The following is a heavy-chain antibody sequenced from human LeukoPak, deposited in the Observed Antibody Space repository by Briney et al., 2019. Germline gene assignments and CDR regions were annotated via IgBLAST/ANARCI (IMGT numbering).Heavy chain of an antibody. V-gene: IGHV3-33*01. CDR3: ARKAVASFDY. CDR1: GFTFSSYG. Sequence: GSMRLSCAASGFTFSSYGMHCVRQAPGRGLEWVAVIWYDGSNKYYADSVKGRFTISRDNSKNTLYLQMNSLRAEDAAVYYCARKAVASFDYWGQGTLVTVSS. J-gene: IGHJ4*02. CDR2: IWYDGSNK. D-gene: IGHD6-19*01.